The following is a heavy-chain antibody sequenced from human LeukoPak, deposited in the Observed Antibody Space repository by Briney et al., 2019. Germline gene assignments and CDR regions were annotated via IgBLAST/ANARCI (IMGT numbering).Heavy chain of an antibody. V-gene: IGHV1-3*01. J-gene: IGHJ4*02. CDR1: GYTFTSYA. CDR3: ARSQTVLAAAYFDY. CDR2: INAGNGNT. Sequence: RASVKVSCKASGYTFTSYAMHWVRQAPGQRLEWMGWINAGNGNTKYSQKFQGRVTITRDTSASTAYMELSSLRSEDTAVYYCARSQTVLAAAYFDYWGQGTLVTVSS. D-gene: IGHD6-13*01.